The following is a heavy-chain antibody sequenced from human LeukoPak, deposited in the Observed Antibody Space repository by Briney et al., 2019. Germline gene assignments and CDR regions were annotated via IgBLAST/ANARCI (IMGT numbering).Heavy chain of an antibody. V-gene: IGHV1-24*01. CDR3: ATPSGYDPYYFDY. J-gene: IGHJ4*02. D-gene: IGHD5-12*01. Sequence: ASVKVSCKVSGHTLTELSMHWVRQAPGKGLEWMGGFDPEDGETIYAQKFQGRVTMTEDTSTDTAYMELSSLRSEDTAVYYCATPSGYDPYYFDYWGQGTLVTVSS. CDR2: FDPEDGET. CDR1: GHTLTELS.